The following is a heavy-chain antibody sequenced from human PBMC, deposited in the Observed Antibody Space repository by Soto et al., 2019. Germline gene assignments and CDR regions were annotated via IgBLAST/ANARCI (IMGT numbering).Heavy chain of an antibody. D-gene: IGHD3-3*01. Sequence: GGSLRLSCAASGFTFSSYAMHWVRQAPGKGLECVSAISSNGGSTYYANSVKGRFTISRDNSKNTLYLQMGSLRAEDMAVYYCARAGTPYYDFWSGYPRSDAFDIWGQGTMVTVSS. CDR2: ISSNGGST. V-gene: IGHV3-64*01. J-gene: IGHJ3*02. CDR1: GFTFSSYA. CDR3: ARAGTPYYDFWSGYPRSDAFDI.